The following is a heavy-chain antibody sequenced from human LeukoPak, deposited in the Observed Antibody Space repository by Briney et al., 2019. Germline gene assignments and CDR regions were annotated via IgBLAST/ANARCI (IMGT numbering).Heavy chain of an antibody. Sequence: SETLSLTCTVSGGSISSYYWSWIRQPAGKGLEWIGRIYTSGSTNYNPSLKSQVTISVDTSKNQFSLKLSSVTAADTAVYYCARDGLRLGELSKDDAFDIWGQGTMVTVSS. CDR1: GGSISSYY. D-gene: IGHD3-16*02. CDR3: ARDGLRLGELSKDDAFDI. V-gene: IGHV4-4*07. CDR2: IYTSGST. J-gene: IGHJ3*02.